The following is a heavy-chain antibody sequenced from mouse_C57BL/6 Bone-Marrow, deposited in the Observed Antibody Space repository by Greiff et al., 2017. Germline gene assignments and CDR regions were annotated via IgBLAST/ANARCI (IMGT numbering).Heavy chain of an antibody. D-gene: IGHD1-1*01. CDR2: IHPNSGST. V-gene: IGHV1-64*01. Sequence: QVQLQQPGAELVKPGASVKLSCKASGYTFTSYWMHWVKQRPGQGLEWIGMIHPNSGSTNYNEKFKSKATLTVDKSSSTAYMQLSSLTSEDSAVYYCARGRFYYYGMGAMDYWGQGTSVTVSS. J-gene: IGHJ4*01. CDR3: ARGRFYYYGMGAMDY. CDR1: GYTFTSYW.